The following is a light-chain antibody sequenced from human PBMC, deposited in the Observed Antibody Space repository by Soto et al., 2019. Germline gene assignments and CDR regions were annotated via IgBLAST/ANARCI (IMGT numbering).Light chain of an antibody. V-gene: IGKV1-39*01. CDR1: QSIRNF. CDR2: YAS. CDR3: QQSYRTPYT. J-gene: IGKJ2*01. Sequence: DIQMTQSPSSLSASVGDRVTVTCRASQSIRNFLNWYQQKPGKAPMLLTFYASSLESGVPSRFSGSGSGTDFTLTISSLQPEDFATYYCQQSYRTPYTFGQGTKLEIK.